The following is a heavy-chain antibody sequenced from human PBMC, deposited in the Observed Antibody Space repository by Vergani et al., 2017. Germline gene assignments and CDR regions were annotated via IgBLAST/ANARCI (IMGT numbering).Heavy chain of an antibody. CDR3: ARAFSGYDYGDYYYYYIDV. Sequence: EVQLLESGGGLVQPGGSLRLSCAASGFTFSSYPMSWVRQAPGKGREWVSAISGSGGSTYSADSVKGRFTISRDNSKKTLYLQMNSLRAEDTAVYYCARAFSGYDYGDYYYYYIDVWGKGTTVTVSS. J-gene: IGHJ6*03. CDR2: ISGSGGST. CDR1: GFTFSSYP. V-gene: IGHV3-23*01. D-gene: IGHD5-12*01.